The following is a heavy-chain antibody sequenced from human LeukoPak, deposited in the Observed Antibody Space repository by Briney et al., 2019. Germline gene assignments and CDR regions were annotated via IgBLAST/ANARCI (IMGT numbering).Heavy chain of an antibody. D-gene: IGHD1-26*01. J-gene: IGHJ4*02. Sequence: ASVKVSCKASGGTFSSYVISWVRQAPGQGLEWMGIINPSGGSTSYAQKFQGRVTMTRDTSTSTVYMELSSLRSEDTAVYYCARDRGIVGTTPVYYFDYWGQGTLVTVSS. CDR3: ARDRGIVGTTPVYYFDY. CDR1: GGTFSSYV. V-gene: IGHV1-46*01. CDR2: INPSGGST.